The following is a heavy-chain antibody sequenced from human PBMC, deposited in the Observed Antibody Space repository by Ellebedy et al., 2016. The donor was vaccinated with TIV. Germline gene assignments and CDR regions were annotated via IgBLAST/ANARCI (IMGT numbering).Heavy chain of an antibody. CDR1: GFTFSSYG. J-gene: IGHJ3*02. Sequence: GGSLRLSXAASGFTFSSYGMHWVRQAPGKGLEWVSYISSSSSTIYYADSVKGRFTISRDNAKNSLYLQMNSLRAEDTAVYYCAKLAYTLDLDAFDIWGQGTMVTVSS. CDR3: AKLAYTLDLDAFDI. D-gene: IGHD3/OR15-3a*01. V-gene: IGHV3-48*01. CDR2: ISSSSSTI.